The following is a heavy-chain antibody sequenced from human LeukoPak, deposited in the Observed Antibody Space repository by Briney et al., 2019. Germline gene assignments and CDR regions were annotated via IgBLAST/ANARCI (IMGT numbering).Heavy chain of an antibody. CDR2: ISTSSDYI. J-gene: IGHJ4*02. D-gene: IGHD5-12*01. V-gene: IGHV3-21*01. CDR3: ARGLYSGYD. Sequence: PGGSLRLSCAASGFTFSSHSMNWVRQAPGKGLEWVSSISTSSDYIYYADSVKGRFTISRDNAKNSLYLQMNSLRAEDTAVYYCARGLYSGYDWGQGTLVTVSS. CDR1: GFTFSSHS.